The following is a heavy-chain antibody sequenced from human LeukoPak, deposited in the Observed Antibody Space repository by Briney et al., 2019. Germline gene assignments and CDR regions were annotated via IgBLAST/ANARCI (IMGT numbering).Heavy chain of an antibody. Sequence: SETLSLTCTVSGGSISSYYWSWLRQPAGKGLEWIGRIYTSGSTNYNPSLKSRVTMSVDTSKNQFSLKLSSVTAADTAVYYCARESSSSYYYYYMDVWGKGTTVTVSS. CDR3: ARESSSSYYYYYMDV. CDR1: GGSISSYY. J-gene: IGHJ6*03. CDR2: IYTSGST. V-gene: IGHV4-4*07. D-gene: IGHD6-6*01.